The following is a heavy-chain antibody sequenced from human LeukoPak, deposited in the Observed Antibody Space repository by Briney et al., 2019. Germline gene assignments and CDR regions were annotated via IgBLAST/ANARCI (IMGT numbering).Heavy chain of an antibody. D-gene: IGHD2-2*01. V-gene: IGHV4-34*01. J-gene: IGHJ4*02. CDR3: ARWCSSTSCFIADY. Sequence: KASETLSLTCAVYGASFSGYYWSWIRQPPGKGLEWVGEINHSGSTNYNPSLKSRVTISVDTSKNQFSLKLSSVTAADTAVYYCARWCSSTSCFIADYWGQGTLVTVSS. CDR1: GASFSGYY. CDR2: INHSGST.